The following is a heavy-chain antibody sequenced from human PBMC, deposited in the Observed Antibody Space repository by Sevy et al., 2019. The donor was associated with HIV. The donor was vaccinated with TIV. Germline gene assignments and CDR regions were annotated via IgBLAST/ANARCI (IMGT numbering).Heavy chain of an antibody. Sequence: GGSLRLSCAASGFTFSDYTIHWVRQAPGKGLEGVAVISYDGSRTSYADSVKGRFTISRDNSKNPLFLQMNSLRAADTAVYYCTRVRGLLGWFDSWGQGTLVTVSS. CDR3: TRVRGLLGWFDS. D-gene: IGHD3-10*01. J-gene: IGHJ5*01. CDR1: GFTFSDYT. CDR2: ISYDGSRT. V-gene: IGHV3-30*04.